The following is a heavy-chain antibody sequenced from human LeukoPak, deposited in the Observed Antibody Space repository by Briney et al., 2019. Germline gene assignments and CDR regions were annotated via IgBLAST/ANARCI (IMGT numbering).Heavy chain of an antibody. D-gene: IGHD3-22*01. Sequence: SGTLSLTCAVSGGSISSSNWWSWVRQPPGKGLEWIGEIYHSGRTNYNPSLKSRVPISVDKSKNQFSLKLSSVAAADTAVYDCARQGRISMIVVLIEDVFDIWGQGTMVTVSS. CDR1: GGSISSSNW. CDR2: IYHSGRT. J-gene: IGHJ3*02. CDR3: ARQGRISMIVVLIEDVFDI. V-gene: IGHV4-4*02.